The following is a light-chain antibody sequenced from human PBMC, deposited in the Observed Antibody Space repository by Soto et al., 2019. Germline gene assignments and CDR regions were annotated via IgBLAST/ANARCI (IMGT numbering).Light chain of an antibody. J-gene: IGKJ5*01. CDR1: LGIRND. CDR3: QQYGSSPLT. V-gene: IGKV1-17*01. Sequence: DIQMTQSPSSLSASVGDRVTITCRASLGIRNDLGWYQHKPGKAPKRLIYAASSLQSGVPSRFSGSGSGTDFSLTISRLEPEDFAVYYCQQYGSSPLTFGQGTRLEI. CDR2: AAS.